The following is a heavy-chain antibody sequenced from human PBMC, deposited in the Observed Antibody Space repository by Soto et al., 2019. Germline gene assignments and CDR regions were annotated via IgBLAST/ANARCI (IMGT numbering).Heavy chain of an antibody. Sequence: GASVKVSCKASGGTFSSYAISWVRQAPGQGLEWMGGIIPIFGTANYAQKFQGRVTITADESTSTAYMELSSLRSEDTAVYYCARSSGDTAMVGPNNWFDPWGQGTLVTVSS. V-gene: IGHV1-69*13. D-gene: IGHD5-18*01. J-gene: IGHJ5*02. CDR1: GGTFSSYA. CDR2: IIPIFGTA. CDR3: ARSSGDTAMVGPNNWFDP.